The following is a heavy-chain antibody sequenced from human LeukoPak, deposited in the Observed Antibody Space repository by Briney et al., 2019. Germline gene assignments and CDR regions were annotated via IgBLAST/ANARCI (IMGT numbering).Heavy chain of an antibody. CDR1: GGSISSYY. D-gene: IGHD2-2*01. CDR3: ARLGRTSYWYFDL. Sequence: PWETLSPTFTVSGGSISSYYWSWSRQPPGEALEWIGYIYYSGSTNYNPSLKSRVTISVDTSKNLFSLELSSVTAADTAVYYCARLGRTSYWYFDLWGRGTLVTVSS. CDR2: IYYSGST. J-gene: IGHJ2*01. V-gene: IGHV4-59*08.